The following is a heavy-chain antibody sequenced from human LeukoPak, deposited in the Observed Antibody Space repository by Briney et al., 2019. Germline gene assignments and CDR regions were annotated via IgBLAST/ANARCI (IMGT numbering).Heavy chain of an antibody. CDR1: GGTFSSYA. J-gene: IGHJ6*03. D-gene: IGHD3-10*01. CDR2: IIPIFGTA. Sequence: AASVKVSCKASGGTFSSYAISWVRQAPGQGLEWMGGIIPIFGTASYAQKFQGRVTITADASTSTAYMEMSSLRSENTAVYYCARYSGGGSGSTDADYYYYYMDVWGKGTTVTISS. CDR3: ARYSGGGSGSTDADYYYYYMDV. V-gene: IGHV1-69*13.